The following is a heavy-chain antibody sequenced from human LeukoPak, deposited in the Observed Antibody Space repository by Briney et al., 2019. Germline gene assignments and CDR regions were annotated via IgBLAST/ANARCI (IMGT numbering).Heavy chain of an antibody. CDR1: GFTFSTYA. J-gene: IGHJ4*02. Sequence: PAGGSLRLSCAASGFTFSTYAMSWVPQAPGKGLEWVSAISGSGDNTYYADSVKGRFTISRDNSKTTLYLKMNSLSADDTAVYYCAKDRYDSSIVTAYDYWGQGTLVTVSS. CDR2: ISGSGDNT. V-gene: IGHV3-23*01. CDR3: AKDRYDSSIVTAYDY. D-gene: IGHD3-22*01.